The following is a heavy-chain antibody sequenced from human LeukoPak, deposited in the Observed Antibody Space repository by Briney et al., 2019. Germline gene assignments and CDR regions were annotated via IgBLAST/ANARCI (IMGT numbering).Heavy chain of an antibody. D-gene: IGHD1-7*01. CDR2: IFPIFCTA. V-gene: IGHV1-69*13. CDR1: GGTFSSYA. J-gene: IGHJ6*03. CDR3: ARTQSITGTTSYYYYYMDV. Sequence: SVKVSCQASGGTFSSYAISWVRQAPGQGLEWMGGIFPIFCTANYAQKYHRRVMITADESTSTAYIEVSSLRSEDTAVYYCARTQSITGTTSYYYYYMDVWRKGTTVTVSS.